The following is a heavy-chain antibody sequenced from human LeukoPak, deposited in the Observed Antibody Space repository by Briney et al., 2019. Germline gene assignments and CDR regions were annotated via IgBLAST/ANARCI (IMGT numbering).Heavy chain of an antibody. Sequence: ASVNVSCKASGYTFTNYAIHWVRQAPGQGLEWMGIINPSGGSTSYAQKFQGRVTMTRDTSTSTVYMELSSLRSEDTAVYYCARVGWSPKDYYDSSGYGFDYWGQGTLVTVSS. CDR1: GYTFTNYA. V-gene: IGHV1-46*01. CDR3: ARVGWSPKDYYDSSGYGFDY. D-gene: IGHD3-22*01. J-gene: IGHJ4*02. CDR2: INPSGGST.